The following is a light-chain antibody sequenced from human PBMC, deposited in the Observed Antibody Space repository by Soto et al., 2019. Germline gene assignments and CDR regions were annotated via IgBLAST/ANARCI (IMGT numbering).Light chain of an antibody. V-gene: IGLV2-18*02. J-gene: IGLJ1*01. CDR3: SSYTSSSTGV. Sequence: QSVLTQPHSVSGSPGQSVAISCSGTSSDVGGYNYVSWYQQHPGTAPKLMIFEVSNRPSGVPDRFSGSKSGNTASLTISGLQAEDEADYYCSSYTSSSTGVFGTGTKVTVL. CDR1: SSDVGGYNY. CDR2: EVS.